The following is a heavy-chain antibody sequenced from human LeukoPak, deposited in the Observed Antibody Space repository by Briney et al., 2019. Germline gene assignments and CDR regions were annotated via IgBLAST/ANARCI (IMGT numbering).Heavy chain of an antibody. V-gene: IGHV1-18*01. CDR1: GYTFSRYG. CDR3: AKVKLSGDDAFDV. CDR2: ISAYNGNT. D-gene: IGHD3-10*01. J-gene: IGHJ3*01. Sequence: ASVRVSFKASGYTFSRYGITWVRQAPGQGLEWVAWISAYNGNTNYAHSVQGRLTMTTDISTSTAYMDLRSLRSDDTAVYYCAKVKLSGDDAFDVWGQGTTVIVSS.